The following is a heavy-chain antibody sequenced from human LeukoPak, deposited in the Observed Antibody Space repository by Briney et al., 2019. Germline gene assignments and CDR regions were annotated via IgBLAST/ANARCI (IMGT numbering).Heavy chain of an antibody. Sequence: GGSLRLSCAASGFTFSTYAMHWVRQAPGKGLEWVAVISYDGSNKYYADSVKGRFTISRDNSKNTLYLQMNSLRAEDTAVYYCARPPPYSSSWYGGYDYWGQGTLVTVSS. CDR1: GFTFSTYA. J-gene: IGHJ4*02. CDR3: ARPPPYSSSWYGGYDY. CDR2: ISYDGSNK. D-gene: IGHD6-13*01. V-gene: IGHV3-30-3*01.